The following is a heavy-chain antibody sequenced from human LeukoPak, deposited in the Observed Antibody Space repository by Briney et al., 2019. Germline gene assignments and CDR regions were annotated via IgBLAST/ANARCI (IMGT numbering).Heavy chain of an antibody. J-gene: IGHJ4*02. D-gene: IGHD3-9*01. V-gene: IGHV3-48*02. CDR3: ARDDPYYDILSGGGYFDY. Sequence: GGSLRLSCAASGFTFSSYGMHWVRQAPGKGLEWVSYISSSSSTIYYADSVKGRFTISRDNAKNSLYLQMNSLRDEDTAVYYCARDDPYYDILSGGGYFDYWGQGTLSPSPQ. CDR2: ISSSSSTI. CDR1: GFTFSSYG.